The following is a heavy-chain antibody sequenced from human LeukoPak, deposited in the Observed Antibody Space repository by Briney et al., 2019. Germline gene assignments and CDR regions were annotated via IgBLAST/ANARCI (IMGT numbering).Heavy chain of an antibody. CDR1: GGSISSYY. CDR2: IYYSGST. D-gene: IGHD3-10*01. Sequence: SETLSLTCTVSGGSISSYYWSWIRQTPGKGLEWVGYIYYSGSTNYNPSLKSRVTISVDTSKNQFSLKLSSVTAADTAVYYCARDPTIMVRGVMVSAFDPWGQGTLVTVSS. CDR3: ARDPTIMVRGVMVSAFDP. V-gene: IGHV4-59*12. J-gene: IGHJ5*02.